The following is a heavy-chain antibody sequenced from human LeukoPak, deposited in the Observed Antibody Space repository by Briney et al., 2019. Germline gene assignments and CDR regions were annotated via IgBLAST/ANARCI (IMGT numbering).Heavy chain of an antibody. J-gene: IGHJ4*02. Sequence: SETLSLTCSVSGDSISSDHWWSWVRQLPGKGLEWIGEIYHSGTTNYNPSLKSRIAISVDKSKNQFSLNLSSMTAADTAVYYCASARWDYWGQGTLVTVSS. CDR1: GDSISSDHW. CDR2: IYHSGTT. V-gene: IGHV4-4*02. CDR3: ASARWDY.